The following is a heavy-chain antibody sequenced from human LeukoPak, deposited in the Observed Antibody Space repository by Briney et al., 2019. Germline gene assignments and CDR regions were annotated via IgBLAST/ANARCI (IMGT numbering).Heavy chain of an antibody. CDR3: ARGGRGRFHYLYYFMDV. Sequence: GGSLRLSCAASGFTFSSYAMHWVRQAPGKGLEWVALIPYDETNKYTTNSVVGRFTISRDNARNTLYLQMNNLRADDTAVYYCARGGRGRFHYLYYFMDVWGKGTTVTVSS. V-gene: IGHV3-30*04. D-gene: IGHD3-10*01. CDR1: GFTFSSYA. J-gene: IGHJ6*03. CDR2: IPYDETNK.